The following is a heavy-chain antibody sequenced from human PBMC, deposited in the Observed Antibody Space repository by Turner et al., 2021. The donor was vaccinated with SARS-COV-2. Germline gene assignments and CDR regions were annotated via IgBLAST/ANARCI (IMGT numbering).Heavy chain of an antibody. CDR1: GFTFSSCG. V-gene: IGHV3-30-3*01. CDR2: ISYDGSSK. J-gene: IGHJ5*02. Sequence: QVQLVESGGGVVQPGRSLRLSCAASGFTFSSCGMHWVRQAPGKGLEWVAVISYDGSSKYYADSVKGRFTISRDNSKNTLYLQMNSLRAEDTAVYYCAKDLGQLDWFDPWGQGTLVTVSS. CDR3: AKDLGQLDWFDP. D-gene: IGHD6-13*01.